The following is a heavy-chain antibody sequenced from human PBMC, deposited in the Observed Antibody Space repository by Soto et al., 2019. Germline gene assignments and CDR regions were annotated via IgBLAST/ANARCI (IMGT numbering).Heavy chain of an antibody. CDR1: GYRFAAYY. CDR2: RNPSSGDT. V-gene: IGHV1-2*02. J-gene: IGHJ6*01. D-gene: IGHD5-18*01. CDR3: ARSAIAYGYGYALDV. Sequence: GSVKVSFKASGYRFAAYYIQLVRQAPGQGLEWMGWRNPSSGDTKFTQKFHVRVTMTRDTSIRTAYMHLTRLTSDDTAVYYCARSAIAYGYGYALDVWGQGTQVTVSS.